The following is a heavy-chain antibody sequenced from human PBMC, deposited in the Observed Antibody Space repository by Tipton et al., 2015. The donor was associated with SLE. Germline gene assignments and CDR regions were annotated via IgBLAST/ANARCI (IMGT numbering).Heavy chain of an antibody. CDR3: ARGGLLVGATANWLDS. CDR1: GYTFTGYY. CDR2: INPNSGGA. Sequence: QLVQSGAEVKRSGDSVKVSCKASGYTFTGYYLHWVRQAPGQGIEWMGRINPNSGGADYAKKFQDRVTMTRDTSITTVHMEMNTVRPDATAVYYCARGGLLVGATANWLDSWGQGTLVYVSS. J-gene: IGHJ5*01. D-gene: IGHD1-26*01. V-gene: IGHV1-2*06.